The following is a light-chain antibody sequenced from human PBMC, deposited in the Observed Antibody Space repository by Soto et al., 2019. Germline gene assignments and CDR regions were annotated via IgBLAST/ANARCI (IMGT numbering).Light chain of an antibody. J-gene: IGKJ4*01. V-gene: IGKV3-11*01. Sequence: EIVLTQSPATLSLSPGERATLSCRASQSVSNYLAWYQQKPGQAPRLLIYDASKRATGIPGRFSGSWSGTDFTLTIISLEPEDFAVYYCQQRSKGLTFGGGTKVDNK. CDR3: QQRSKGLT. CDR1: QSVSNY. CDR2: DAS.